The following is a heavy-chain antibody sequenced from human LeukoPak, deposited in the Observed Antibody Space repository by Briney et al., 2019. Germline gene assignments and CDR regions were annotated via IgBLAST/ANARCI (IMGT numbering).Heavy chain of an antibody. CDR2: ISSSGST. CDR1: GDSISSGDYY. Sequence: PSETLSLTCTVSGDSISSGDYYWSWIRQPAGKGLEWIGRISSSGSTNYNPSLKSRVTISVDTSKNQFSLKLSSVTAADTAVYYCARGITVAGRSYYYYYMDVWGKGTTVTVSS. D-gene: IGHD6-19*01. J-gene: IGHJ6*03. CDR3: ARGITVAGRSYYYYYMDV. V-gene: IGHV4-61*02.